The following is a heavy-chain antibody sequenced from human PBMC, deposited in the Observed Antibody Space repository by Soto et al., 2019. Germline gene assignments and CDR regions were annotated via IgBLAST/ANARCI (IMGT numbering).Heavy chain of an antibody. CDR3: ARQRKGGWPYYMDV. V-gene: IGHV4-39*01. Sequence: SETLSLTCTVSGGSISSSSYYWGWIRQPPGKGLEWIGSIYYSGSTYYNPSLKSRVTISVDTSKNQFSLKLSSVTAADTAVYYCARQRKGGWPYYMDVWGKGTTVTVSS. CDR1: GGSISSSSYY. J-gene: IGHJ6*03. D-gene: IGHD3-16*01. CDR2: IYYSGST.